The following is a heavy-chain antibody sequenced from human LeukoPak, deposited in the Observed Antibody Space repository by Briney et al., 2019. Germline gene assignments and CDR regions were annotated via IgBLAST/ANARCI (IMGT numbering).Heavy chain of an antibody. Sequence: ASVKVSCKASGYTFSNYGISWVRQAPGQGLEWMGWMNANSGDTGYAQKFQGRVTMTRNTSISTAYMELSSLRSEDTAVYYCARGLQQWPRDYWGQGTLVTVSS. J-gene: IGHJ4*02. V-gene: IGHV1-8*02. D-gene: IGHD6-19*01. CDR1: GYTFSNYG. CDR2: MNANSGDT. CDR3: ARGLQQWPRDY.